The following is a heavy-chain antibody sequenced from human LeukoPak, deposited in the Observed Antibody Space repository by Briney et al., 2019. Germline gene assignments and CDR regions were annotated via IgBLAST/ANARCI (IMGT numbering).Heavy chain of an antibody. V-gene: IGHV1-69*05. CDR3: VCGGAAAGTLRGLYFDY. CDR1: GGTFSSYA. J-gene: IGHJ4*02. CDR2: IIPIFGTA. Sequence: ASVKVSCKASGGTFSSYAISWVRQAPGQGLEWMGGIIPIFGTANYAQKFQGRVTITTDESTSTAYMELSTLRSEDTAVYSCVCGGAAAGTLRGLYFDYWGQGTLVTVSS. D-gene: IGHD6-13*01.